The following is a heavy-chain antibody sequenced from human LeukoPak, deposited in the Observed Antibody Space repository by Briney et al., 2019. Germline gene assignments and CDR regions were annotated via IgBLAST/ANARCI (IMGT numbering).Heavy chain of an antibody. D-gene: IGHD2-8*01. Sequence: SEPLSLTCTVSGGSISSSSYYWDWIRQPPGKGLEWIGSIYYSGITYYNPSLKSRVTISVDTSKNQFSLKLTSVTAADTAVYYCARRSCSNGVCYFFDSWGLGSLVTVSS. J-gene: IGHJ4*02. V-gene: IGHV4-39*01. CDR1: GGSISSSSYY. CDR2: IYYSGIT. CDR3: ARRSCSNGVCYFFDS.